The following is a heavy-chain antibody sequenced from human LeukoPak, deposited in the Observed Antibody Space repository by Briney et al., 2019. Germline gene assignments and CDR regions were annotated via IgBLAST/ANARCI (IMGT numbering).Heavy chain of an antibody. CDR2: IYYSGST. D-gene: IGHD2-2*01. V-gene: IGHV4-31*03. CDR3: ARVIVVVPAATVGATGGWFDP. J-gene: IGHJ5*02. CDR1: GGSISSGGYY. Sequence: SETLSLTCTVSGGSISSGGYYWSWIRQHPGKGLEWIEYIYYSGSTYYNPSLKSRVTISVDTSKSQFSLKLSSVTAADTAVYYCARVIVVVPAATVGATGGWFDPWGQGTLVTVSS.